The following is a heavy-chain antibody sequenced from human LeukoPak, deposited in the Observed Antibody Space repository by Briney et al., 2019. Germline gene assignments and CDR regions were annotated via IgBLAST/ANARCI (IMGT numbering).Heavy chain of an antibody. CDR2: IYYSGST. D-gene: IGHD2-2*03. CDR1: SGSISSGDYY. V-gene: IGHV4-30-4*08. CDR3: ARGAGFCSSTSCSDASDI. J-gene: IGHJ3*02. Sequence: SQTLSLTCTVSSGSISSGDYYWSWIRQPPGKGLEWIGYIYYSGSTYYNPSLKSRVTISVDTSKNQFSLKLSSVTAADTAVYYCARGAGFCSSTSCSDASDIWGQGTMVTVSS.